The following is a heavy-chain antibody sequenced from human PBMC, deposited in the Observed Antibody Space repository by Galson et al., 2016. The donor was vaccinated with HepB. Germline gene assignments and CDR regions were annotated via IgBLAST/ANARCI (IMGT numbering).Heavy chain of an antibody. J-gene: IGHJ6*02. V-gene: IGHV1-18*01. D-gene: IGHD2-15*01. CDR3: ATRRRCSGGSCYLHYYYYGMDV. CDR2: ISAYNGNT. CDR1: GYTFTSYG. Sequence: SVKVSCKASGYTFTSYGISWVRQAPGQGLEWMGWISAYNGNTNYAQKLQGRVTMTTDTSTSTAYMELRSLRSDDTAVYYCATRRRCSGGSCYLHYYYYGMDVWGQGTPVTVSS.